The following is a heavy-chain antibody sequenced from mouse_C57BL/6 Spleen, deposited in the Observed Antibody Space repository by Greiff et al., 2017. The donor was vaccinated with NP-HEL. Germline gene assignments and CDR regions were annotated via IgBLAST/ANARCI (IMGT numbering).Heavy chain of an antibody. CDR2: INYDGSST. J-gene: IGHJ1*03. D-gene: IGHD1-1*01. CDR1: GFTFSDYY. V-gene: IGHV5-16*01. CDR3: ARVPYYGSSYIYWYFDV. Sequence: DVMLVESEGGLVQPGSSMKLSCTASGFTFSDYYMAWVRQVPEKGLEWVANINYDGSSTYYLDSLKSRFIISRDNAKNILYLQMSSLKSEDTATYYCARVPYYGSSYIYWYFDVWGTGTTVTVSS.